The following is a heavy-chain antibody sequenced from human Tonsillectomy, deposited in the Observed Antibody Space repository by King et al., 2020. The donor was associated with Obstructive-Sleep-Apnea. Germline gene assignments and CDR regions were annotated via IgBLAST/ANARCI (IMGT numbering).Heavy chain of an antibody. CDR3: ARVDFGDYKFDY. Sequence: VQLQQWGAGLLKPSGTLSLTCAVYGGSFSVHYWSWIRQPPGKGLEWIVEINHSGSTNYSPSLKSRVTISVDTSKNQFSLKLSSVTAADTAVYYCARVDFGDYKFDYWGQGTLVTVSS. J-gene: IGHJ4*02. V-gene: IGHV4-34*01. CDR1: GGSFSVHY. D-gene: IGHD4-17*01. CDR2: INHSGST.